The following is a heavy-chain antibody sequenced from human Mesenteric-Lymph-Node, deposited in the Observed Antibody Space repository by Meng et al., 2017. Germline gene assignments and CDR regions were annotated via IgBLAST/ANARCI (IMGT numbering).Heavy chain of an antibody. CDR1: GFTFSSYE. V-gene: IGHV3-48*03. D-gene: IGHD3-22*01. CDR2: ISSSGSTI. CDR3: ARDQALSGYYAYFDY. Sequence: GESLKISCAASGFTFSSYEMNWVRQAPGKGLEWVSYISSSGSTIYYADSVKGRFTISRDNAKNSLYLQMNSLRAEDTAVYYCARDQALSGYYAYFDYWGQGTLVTVSS. J-gene: IGHJ4*02.